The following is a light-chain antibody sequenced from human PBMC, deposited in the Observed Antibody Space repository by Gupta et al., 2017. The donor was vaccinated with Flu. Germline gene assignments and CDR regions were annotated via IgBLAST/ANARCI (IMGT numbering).Light chain of an antibody. V-gene: IGLV1-47*01. J-gene: IGLJ1*01. Sequence: QSALTQPPSASGTPGQRVTICCSGRSSNIGSNYVYWYQQLPGTAPKLLIYRNNQRPSGVPARFSGAKSVTSASLAISGLRSEDEADYYCAAWDDSLSGYVFGAGTKVTVL. CDR3: AAWDDSLSGYV. CDR2: RNN. CDR1: SSNIGSNY.